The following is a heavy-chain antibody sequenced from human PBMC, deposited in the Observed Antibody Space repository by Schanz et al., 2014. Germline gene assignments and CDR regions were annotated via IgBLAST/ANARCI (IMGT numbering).Heavy chain of an antibody. D-gene: IGHD3-16*01. CDR1: GYTFTSYD. CDR2: MNSKTGNT. V-gene: IGHV1-8*01. CDR3: TKGRTFGR. Sequence: QVQLVQSGAEVKKPGASVKVSYKASGYTFTSYDINWVRQATGQGLEWMGWMNSKTGNTGYAQRFQGRVTMTRNTSITTAYLEVSSLRSGDTAVYYCTKGRTFGRWGQGTLXTVSS. J-gene: IGHJ4*02.